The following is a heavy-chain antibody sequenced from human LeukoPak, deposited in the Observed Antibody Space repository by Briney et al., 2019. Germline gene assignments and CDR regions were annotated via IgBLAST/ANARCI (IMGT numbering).Heavy chain of an antibody. J-gene: IGHJ3*02. CDR3: ARRSGGFSIAVAGTKAFDI. Sequence: PSETLSLTCTVSGGSISSSSYYWGWIRQPPGKGLEWIGSIYYSGSTYYNPSLKSRATISVDTSKNQFSLKLSSVTAADTAVYYCARRSGGFSIAVAGTKAFDIWGQGTMVTVSS. CDR1: GGSISSSSYY. CDR2: IYYSGST. V-gene: IGHV4-39*01. D-gene: IGHD6-19*01.